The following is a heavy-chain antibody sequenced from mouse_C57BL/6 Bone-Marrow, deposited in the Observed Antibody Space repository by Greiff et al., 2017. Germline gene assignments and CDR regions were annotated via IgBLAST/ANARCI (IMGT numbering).Heavy chain of an antibody. V-gene: IGHV1-9*01. Sequence: VKLQESGAELMKPGASVKLSCKATGYTFPGYWIEWVKQRPGHGLEWIGEILPGSGSTNYNEKFKGKATFTADTSSNTAYMQLSRLTTEDSAIYYCARKRLRPYAMDYWGQGTSVTVSS. CDR1: GYTFPGYW. CDR2: ILPGSGST. D-gene: IGHD2-4*01. CDR3: ARKRLRPYAMDY. J-gene: IGHJ4*01.